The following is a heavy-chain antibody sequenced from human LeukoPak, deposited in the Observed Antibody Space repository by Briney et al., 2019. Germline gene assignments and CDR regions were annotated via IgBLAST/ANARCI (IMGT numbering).Heavy chain of an antibody. D-gene: IGHD4-4*01. CDR3: ARGADSNPRYYYYGMDV. J-gene: IGHJ6*02. CDR1: GYSFTTYW. Sequence: GESLKISCQGSGYSFTTYWIGWVRQMPGKGLEWMGIIYPGDSDTRYSPSFQGQVTISADKSINTAYLQWSSLRASDTAMYYCARGADSNPRYYYYGMDVWGQGTTVTVSS. CDR2: IYPGDSDT. V-gene: IGHV5-51*01.